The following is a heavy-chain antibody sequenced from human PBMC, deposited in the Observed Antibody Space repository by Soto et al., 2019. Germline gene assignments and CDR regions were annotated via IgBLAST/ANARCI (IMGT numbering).Heavy chain of an antibody. V-gene: IGHV4-59*01. J-gene: IGHJ3*02. D-gene: IGHD2-21*02. CDR1: GGSISSYY. CDR3: ARGVVTALDAFDI. CDR2: IYYSGST. Sequence: PSETLSLTCTVSGGSISSYYWSWIRQPPGKGLEWIGYIYYSGSTNYNPSLKSRVTISVDTSKNQFSLKLSSVTAADTAVYYSARGVVTALDAFDIWGQGTIVTVSS.